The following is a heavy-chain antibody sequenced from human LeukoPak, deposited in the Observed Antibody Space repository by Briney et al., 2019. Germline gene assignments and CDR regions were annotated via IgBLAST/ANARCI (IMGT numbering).Heavy chain of an antibody. CDR3: ARGRGVVVITPDY. D-gene: IGHD3-22*01. V-gene: IGHV4-34*01. J-gene: IGHJ4*02. Sequence: PSETLSLTCAVYGGSFSGYYWSWIRQPPGKGLEWIGEINHSGSTNYNPSLKSRVTISVDTSKNQFSLKLSSVTAADTAVYHCARGRGVVVITPDYWGQGTLVTVSS. CDR1: GGSFSGYY. CDR2: INHSGST.